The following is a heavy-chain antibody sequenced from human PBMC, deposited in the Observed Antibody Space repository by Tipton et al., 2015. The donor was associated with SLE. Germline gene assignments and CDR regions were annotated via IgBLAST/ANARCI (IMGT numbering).Heavy chain of an antibody. CDR2: ISDDGGNK. V-gene: IGHV3-30-3*01. J-gene: IGHJ3*02. CDR1: GFTFSGYA. CDR3: ARDLEPDAFDM. D-gene: IGHD1-1*01. Sequence: SLRLSCAASGFTFSGYAMHWVRQAPGQGPAWVSIISDDGGNKYYADSVKGRFTISRDNSKNTLYLQMNSLRAEDTAVYYCARDLEPDAFDMWGQGTMVTVSS.